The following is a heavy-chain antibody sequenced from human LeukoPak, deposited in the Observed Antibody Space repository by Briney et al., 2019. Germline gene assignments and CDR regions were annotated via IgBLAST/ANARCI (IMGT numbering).Heavy chain of an antibody. J-gene: IGHJ4*02. CDR3: ARTGAAAGTRVFDY. CDR2: ISGSGGTT. CDR1: GFTFSNYA. D-gene: IGHD6-13*01. V-gene: IGHV3-23*01. Sequence: PGGSLRLSCAAPGFTFSNYAMSWVRQAPGKGLEWVSAISGSGGTTYYADSVKGRFTISRDNAKNSLYLQMNSLRAEDTAVYYCARTGAAAGTRVFDYWGQGTLVTVSS.